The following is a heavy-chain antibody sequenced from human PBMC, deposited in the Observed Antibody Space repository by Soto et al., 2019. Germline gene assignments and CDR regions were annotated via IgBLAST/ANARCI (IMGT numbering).Heavy chain of an antibody. J-gene: IGHJ4*02. CDR3: TSALGELLSIDY. CDR1: GFTFGDYA. Sequence: GGSLRLSCTASGFTFGDYAMSWVRQAPGKGLEWVGFIRSKAYGGTTEYAASVKGRFTISRDDSKSIAYLQMNSLKTEDTAVYYCTSALGELLSIDYWGQGTLVTVSS. V-gene: IGHV3-49*04. D-gene: IGHD1-26*01. CDR2: IRSKAYGGTT.